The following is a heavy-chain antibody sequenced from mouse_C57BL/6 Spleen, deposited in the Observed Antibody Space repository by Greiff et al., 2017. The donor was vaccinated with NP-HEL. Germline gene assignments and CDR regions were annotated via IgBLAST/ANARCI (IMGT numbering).Heavy chain of an antibody. CDR1: GYTFTDYE. CDR2: IDPETGGT. Sequence: QVQLQQSGAELVRPGASVTLSCKASGYTFTDYEMHWVKQTPVHGLEWIGAIDPETGGTAYNQKFKGKAILTADKSSSTAYMELRSLTSEDPAVYYCTRYDYDYEFAYWGQGTLVTVSA. D-gene: IGHD2-4*01. CDR3: TRYDYDYEFAY. V-gene: IGHV1-15*01. J-gene: IGHJ3*01.